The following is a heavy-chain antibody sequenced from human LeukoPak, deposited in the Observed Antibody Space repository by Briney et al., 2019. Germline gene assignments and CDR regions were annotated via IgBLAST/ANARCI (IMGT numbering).Heavy chain of an antibody. CDR1: GFTFSNYW. D-gene: IGHD2-21*02. CDR3: SRDSLSSCGGDCYSGLDV. V-gene: IGHV3-74*01. J-gene: IGHJ6*02. CDR2: IKSDGSST. Sequence: PGGSLRLSCAASGFTFSNYWMHWVRQAPGEALMWVSRIKSDGSSTTYADSVKGRFTISGDNAKNTLYLQMNSLRAEDTAVYYCSRDSLSSCGGDCYSGLDVWGQGTTVTVSS.